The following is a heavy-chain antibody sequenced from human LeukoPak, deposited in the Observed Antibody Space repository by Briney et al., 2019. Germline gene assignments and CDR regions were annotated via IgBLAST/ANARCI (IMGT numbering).Heavy chain of an antibody. Sequence: GGSLRLSCSASGFTFSRYAMHWVRQAPGKGLEYVSGINDNGGRTHYGDSVKGRFSISRDNSKNTLHLQMSTLRAEDTALYYCVKDVGGSYAFDYWDQGTLVTVSS. D-gene: IGHD1-26*01. V-gene: IGHV3-64D*09. J-gene: IGHJ4*02. CDR3: VKDVGGSYAFDY. CDR1: GFTFSRYA. CDR2: INDNGGRT.